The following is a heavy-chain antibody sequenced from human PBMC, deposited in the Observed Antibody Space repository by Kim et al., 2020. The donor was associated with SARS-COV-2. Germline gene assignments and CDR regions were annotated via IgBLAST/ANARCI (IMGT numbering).Heavy chain of an antibody. CDR2: IYPGDSDT. Sequence: GESLKISCKGSGYSFTSYWIGWVRQMPGKGLEWMGIIYPGDSDTRYSPSFQGQVTISADKSISTAYLQWSSLKASDTAMYYCARYLIPVSSSGLGGYDAFDIWGQGTMVTVSS. J-gene: IGHJ3*02. CDR1: GYSFTSYW. V-gene: IGHV5-51*01. CDR3: ARYLIPVSSSGLGGYDAFDI. D-gene: IGHD6-6*01.